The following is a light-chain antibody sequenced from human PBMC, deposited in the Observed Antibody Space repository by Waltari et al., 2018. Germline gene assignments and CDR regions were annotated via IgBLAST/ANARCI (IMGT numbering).Light chain of an antibody. CDR2: WAS. Sequence: DIVMTQSPDSLAVSLGERATINCKSSQNVLYNPNNKNYLAWYQQKPGQPPRLLIYWASTRESGVPDRFSGSGSGTDFTLTISSLQAEDVAVYYCQHYYSIPPHTFGQGTKLEIK. J-gene: IGKJ2*01. CDR1: QNVLYNPNNKNY. CDR3: QHYYSIPPHT. V-gene: IGKV4-1*01.